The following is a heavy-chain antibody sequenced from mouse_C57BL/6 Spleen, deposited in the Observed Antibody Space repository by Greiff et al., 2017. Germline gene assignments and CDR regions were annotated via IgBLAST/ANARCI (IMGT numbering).Heavy chain of an antibody. CDR3: ARRSPGHYYAMDY. V-gene: IGHV1-42*01. CDR1: GYSFTGYY. D-gene: IGHD3-1*01. Sequence: EVQLKESGPELVKPGASVKISCKASGYSFTGYYMNWVKQSPEKSLEWIGEINPSTGGTTYNQKFKAKATLTVDKSASTAYMQLKSLTSEDSAVYYCARRSPGHYYAMDYWGQGTSVTVSS. CDR2: INPSTGGT. J-gene: IGHJ4*01.